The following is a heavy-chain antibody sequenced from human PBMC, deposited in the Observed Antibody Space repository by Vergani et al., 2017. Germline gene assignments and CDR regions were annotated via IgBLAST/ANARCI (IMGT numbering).Heavy chain of an antibody. V-gene: IGHV3-23*01. CDR1: GFTFSTYA. D-gene: IGHD1-26*01. CDR2: LTGGGGST. CDR3: VKDAGSYENCFDS. Sequence: EVQLLESGGSLKQPGGSVRLSCAASGFTFSTYAMHWVRQAPGKGLEWVSALTGGGGSTYYADSFKGRFIISRDNSRDTLYLQMNSLRPEETATYYCVKDAGSYENCFDSWGQGTLVTVSS. J-gene: IGHJ5*01.